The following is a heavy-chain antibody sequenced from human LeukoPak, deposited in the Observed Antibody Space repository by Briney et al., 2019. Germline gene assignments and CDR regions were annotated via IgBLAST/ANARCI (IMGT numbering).Heavy chain of an antibody. V-gene: IGHV4-34*01. D-gene: IGHD3-3*01. CDR2: INHSGST. CDR1: GGSFSGYY. Sequence: PSETLSLTCAVYGGSFSGYYWSWIRQPPGKGLEWIGEINHSGSTNYNPSLKSQVTISVDTSKNQFSLKLSSVTAADTAVYYCARVPRITIFGVVIISYFDYWGQGTLVTVSS. CDR3: ARVPRITIFGVVIISYFDY. J-gene: IGHJ4*02.